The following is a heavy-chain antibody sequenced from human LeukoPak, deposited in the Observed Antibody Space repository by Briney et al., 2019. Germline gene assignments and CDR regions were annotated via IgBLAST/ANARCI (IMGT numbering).Heavy chain of an antibody. CDR1: GYTFTNYA. V-gene: IGHV7-4-1*02. D-gene: IGHD3-16*02. CDR3: ARAYQPLGGLSFPDS. CDR2: INTNTGEP. Sequence: ASVKVSCKASGYTFTNYAMNWVRQAPGQGLEWMGWINTNTGEPTYAQGFTGRFVFSLDTSVTTAYLQISSLKAEDTAVYYCARAYQPLGGLSFPDSWGQGTLVTVSS. J-gene: IGHJ5*01.